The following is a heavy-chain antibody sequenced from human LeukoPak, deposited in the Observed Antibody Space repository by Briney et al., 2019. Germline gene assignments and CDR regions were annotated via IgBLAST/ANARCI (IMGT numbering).Heavy chain of an antibody. V-gene: IGHV4-34*01. J-gene: IGHJ4*02. CDR3: ARLYYYDSSGYYHFDY. CDR1: GGSLSSYY. Sequence: SETLSLTCTVSGGSLSSYYWSWIRQPPGKGLEWIGEINHSGSTNYNPSLKSRVTISVDTSKNQFSLKLSSVTAADTAVYYCARLYYYDSSGYYHFDYWGQGTLVTVSS. CDR2: INHSGST. D-gene: IGHD3-22*01.